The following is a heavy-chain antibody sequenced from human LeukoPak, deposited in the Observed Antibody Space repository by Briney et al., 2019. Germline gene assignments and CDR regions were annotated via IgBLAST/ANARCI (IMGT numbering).Heavy chain of an antibody. D-gene: IGHD2/OR15-2a*01. CDR3: AREGNGLLSKDFDY. Sequence: ASVKVSCKSSGFTFTDYYIHWVRQTPGQGLEWMGYIGPHSSATSSPQEFQGRVTMTRDTSMSTAYMELTRLTSDDTAVYYCAREGNGLLSKDFDYWGQGTLVTVSS. V-gene: IGHV1-2*02. CDR1: GFTFTDYY. J-gene: IGHJ4*02. CDR2: IGPHSSAT.